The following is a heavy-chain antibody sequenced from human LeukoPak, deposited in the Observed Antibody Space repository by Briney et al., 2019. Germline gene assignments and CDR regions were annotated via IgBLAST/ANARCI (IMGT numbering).Heavy chain of an antibody. CDR3: ARRHYYDSSGSYWYLDV. CDR2: MYYSGST. J-gene: IGHJ2*01. CDR1: GGSINRYY. V-gene: IGHV4-59*01. D-gene: IGHD3-22*01. Sequence: SETLSLTCTVSGGSINRYYWSWIRQPPGKGLEWIGYMYYSGSTNYNPSLKSRVTISVDTSKNQFSLKLSSVTAADTAVYYCARRHYYDSSGSYWYLDVWGRGTLVSVSS.